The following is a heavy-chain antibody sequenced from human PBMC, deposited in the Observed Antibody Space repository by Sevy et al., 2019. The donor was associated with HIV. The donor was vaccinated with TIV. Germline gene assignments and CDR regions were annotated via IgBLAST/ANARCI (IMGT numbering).Heavy chain of an antibody. V-gene: IGHV3-21*03. J-gene: IGHJ4*02. CDR2: MSSSITYT. D-gene: IGHD1-26*01. CDR3: ARDGGFIVRASSDY. Sequence: GGSLRLSCEASGFSFSDYTMTWVRQAPGKGLEGVSSMSSSITYTYYADSLKGRFTISRDNAKSSLYLQMNSLRAEDTGVYYCARDGGFIVRASSDYWCQGTLVTVSS. CDR1: GFSFSDYT.